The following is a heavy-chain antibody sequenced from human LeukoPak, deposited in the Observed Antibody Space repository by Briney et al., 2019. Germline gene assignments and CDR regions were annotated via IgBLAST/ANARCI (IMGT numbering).Heavy chain of an antibody. D-gene: IGHD5-18*01. CDR1: GGSFSGYY. V-gene: IGHV4-59*01. CDR2: IYYSGST. CDR3: ARVRDTAMVIDY. J-gene: IGHJ4*02. Sequence: KSSETLSLTCAVYGGSFSGYYRSWIRQPPGKGLEWIGYIYYSGSTNYNPSLKSRVTISVDTSKNQFSLKLSSVTAADTAVYYCARVRDTAMVIDYWGQGALVTVSS.